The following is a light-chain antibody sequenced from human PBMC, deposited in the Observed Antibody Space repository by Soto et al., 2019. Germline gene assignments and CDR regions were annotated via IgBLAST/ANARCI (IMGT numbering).Light chain of an antibody. CDR3: QQTYSSPGT. Sequence: DIQMTQSPSSVSASVGDRVTITCRASQDISGWLAWFQQKPGKAPNLLIYAASILQSGVPSRFSSSGSGTDFTLTISRLKPEDFATYYCQQTYSSPGTFGPGTKVGI. V-gene: IGKV1-12*01. CDR1: QDISGW. CDR2: AAS. J-gene: IGKJ3*01.